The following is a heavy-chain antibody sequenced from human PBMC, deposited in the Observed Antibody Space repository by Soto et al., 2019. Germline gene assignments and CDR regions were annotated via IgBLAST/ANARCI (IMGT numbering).Heavy chain of an antibody. CDR1: GSSFTSNNW. Sequence: PSETLSLTCAVSGSSFTSNNWWTWVRQPPGQGLEWIGEIYRTGSTNYNPSLKSRVTISLDKFENQFSLKVTSLTAADTAVYYCASRDPGTSVDYWGQGTLVTVSS. CDR2: IYRTGST. J-gene: IGHJ4*02. V-gene: IGHV4-4*02. CDR3: ASRDPGTSVDY. D-gene: IGHD1-7*01.